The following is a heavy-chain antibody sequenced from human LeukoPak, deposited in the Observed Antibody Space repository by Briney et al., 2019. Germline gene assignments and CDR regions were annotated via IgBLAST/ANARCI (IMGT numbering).Heavy chain of an antibody. CDR3: ARAGYGAFDI. CDR2: ISYDGSNK. V-gene: IGHV3-30-3*01. J-gene: IGHJ3*02. Sequence: GGSLRLSCAASGFTFSSYAMHWVRQAPGKGLEWVAVISYDGSNKYYADSVKGRFTISRDNSKNTLYLQMNSLRAEDTAVYYCARAGYGAFDIWGQGTMVTVSS. CDR1: GFTFSSYA. D-gene: IGHD1-1*01.